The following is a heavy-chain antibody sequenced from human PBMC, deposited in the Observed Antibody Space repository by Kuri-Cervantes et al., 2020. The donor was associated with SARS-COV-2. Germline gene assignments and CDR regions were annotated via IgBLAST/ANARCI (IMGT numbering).Heavy chain of an antibody. D-gene: IGHD3-3*01. CDR3: AKDQAAGFWSGYSGEKGLDY. CDR1: GFTFDDYV. Sequence: SLKISCAASGFTFDDYVMHWVRQAPGKGLEWVSGISWNSGSIGYVESVKGRFTISRDNAKNSLYLQMNSLRAEDTALYYCAKDQAAGFWSGYSGEKGLDYWGQGTLVTGSS. J-gene: IGHJ4*02. V-gene: IGHV3-9*01. CDR2: ISWNSGSI.